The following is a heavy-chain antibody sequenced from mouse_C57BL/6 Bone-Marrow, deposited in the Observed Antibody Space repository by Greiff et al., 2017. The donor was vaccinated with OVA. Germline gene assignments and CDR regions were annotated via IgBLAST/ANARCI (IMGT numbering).Heavy chain of an antibody. CDR1: GYTFTSYW. D-gene: IGHD2-2*01. V-gene: IGHV1-53*01. Sequence: QVQLQQPGTELVKPGASVKLSCKASGYTFTSYWMHWVQQRPGQGLEWIGNINPSNGGTNYNEKFKSKATLTVDKSSSTAYMQLSSLTSEDSAVYDCARSELWLRRAFDYWGQGTTLTVSS. CDR3: ARSELWLRRAFDY. CDR2: INPSNGGT. J-gene: IGHJ2*01.